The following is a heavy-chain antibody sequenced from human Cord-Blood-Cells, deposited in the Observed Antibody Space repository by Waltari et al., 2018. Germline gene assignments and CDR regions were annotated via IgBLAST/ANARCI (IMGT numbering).Heavy chain of an antibody. J-gene: IGHJ1*01. Sequence: ESGGGLVQPGGSLRLSCAPSGFTFSSYWMSWVRQAPGKGLEWVANIKQDGSEKYYVDSVKGRFTISRDNAKNSLYLQMNSLRAEDTAVYYCARGGRTYYDILTGYYTEYFQHWGQGTLVTVSS. CDR2: IKQDGSEK. CDR1: GFTFSSYW. CDR3: ARGGRTYYDILTGYYTEYFQH. D-gene: IGHD3-9*01. V-gene: IGHV3-7*01.